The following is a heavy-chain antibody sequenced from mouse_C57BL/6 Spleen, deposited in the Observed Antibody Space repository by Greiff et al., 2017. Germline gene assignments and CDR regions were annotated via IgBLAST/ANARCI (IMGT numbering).Heavy chain of an antibody. Sequence: EVMLVESEGGLVQPGSSMKLSCTASGFTFSDYYMAWVRQVPEKGLEWVANINYDGSSTYYLDSLKSRFIISRDNAKNILYLQMSSLRSEDTATYYCARAGGYRDYAMDYWGQGTSVTVSS. CDR2: INYDGSST. J-gene: IGHJ4*01. D-gene: IGHD1-3*01. CDR1: GFTFSDYY. V-gene: IGHV5-16*01. CDR3: ARAGGYRDYAMDY.